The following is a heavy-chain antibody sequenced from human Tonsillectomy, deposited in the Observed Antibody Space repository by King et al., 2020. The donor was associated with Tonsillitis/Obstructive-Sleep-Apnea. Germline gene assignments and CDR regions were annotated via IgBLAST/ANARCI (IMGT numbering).Heavy chain of an antibody. CDR1: GGSISSYY. V-gene: IGHV4-4*07. D-gene: IGHD4-17*01. Sequence: QMQLQESGPGLVKPSETLSLTCTVSGGSISSYYWSWLRQPAGRGLAWIGRIDTSGSTNYNPSLKRRGTMSVDTSKNPFSLKLSSVTAADTAVYYCARGNGDYVFDYWGQGTLVTVSS. CDR3: ARGNGDYVFDY. J-gene: IGHJ4*02. CDR2: IDTSGST.